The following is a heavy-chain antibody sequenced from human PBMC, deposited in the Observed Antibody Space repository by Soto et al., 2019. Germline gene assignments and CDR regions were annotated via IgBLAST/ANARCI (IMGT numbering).Heavy chain of an antibody. CDR1: GFTFSDYY. D-gene: IGHD6-13*01. Sequence: PGGSLRLSCASSGFTFSDYYMSWIRQAPGKGLEWVSYISSSGSTIYYADSVKGRFTISRDNAKNSLYLQMNSLRAEDTAVYYCARAYSSSWELSAFHIWGQGTILTVSS. V-gene: IGHV3-11*01. J-gene: IGHJ3*02. CDR3: ARAYSSSWELSAFHI. CDR2: ISSSGSTI.